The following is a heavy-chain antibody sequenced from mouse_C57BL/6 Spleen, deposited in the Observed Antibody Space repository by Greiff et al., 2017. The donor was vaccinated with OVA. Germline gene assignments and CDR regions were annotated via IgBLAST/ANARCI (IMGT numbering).Heavy chain of an antibody. CDR1: GFNIKNTY. CDR2: LDPANGNT. CDR3: ASSGLYDGYFDV. D-gene: IGHD2-12*01. Sequence: EVMLVESVAELVRPGASVKLSCTASGFNIKNTYMHWVKQRPEQGLEWIGRLDPANGNTKYDPKFQGKATITADTSSNTAYLQLSSLTSEDTAIYYCASSGLYDGYFDVWGTGTTVTVSS. J-gene: IGHJ1*03. V-gene: IGHV14-3*01.